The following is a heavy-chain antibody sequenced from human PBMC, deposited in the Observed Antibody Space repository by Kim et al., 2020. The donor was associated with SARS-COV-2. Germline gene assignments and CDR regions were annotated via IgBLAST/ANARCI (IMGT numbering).Heavy chain of an antibody. Sequence: SETLSLTCAVYGGSFSGYYWSWIRQPPGKGLEWIGEINHSGSTNYNPSLKSRVTISVDTSKNQFSLKLSSVTAADTAVYYCARGPHATHPVYNWFDPWGQGTLVTVSS. J-gene: IGHJ5*02. CDR2: INHSGST. CDR1: GGSFSGYY. CDR3: ARGPHATHPVYNWFDP. D-gene: IGHD2-15*01. V-gene: IGHV4-34*01.